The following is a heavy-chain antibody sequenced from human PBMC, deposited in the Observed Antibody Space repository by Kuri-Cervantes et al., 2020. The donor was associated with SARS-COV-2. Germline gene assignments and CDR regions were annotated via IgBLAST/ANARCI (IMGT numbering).Heavy chain of an antibody. D-gene: IGHD3-10*01. CDR3: ARRAGGGRRDFDY. J-gene: IGHJ4*02. CDR2: IYHSGST. CDR1: GYSISSGYY. Sequence: SETLSLTCTVSGYSISSGYYWGWIRQPPGKGLEWIGGIYHSGSTNYNRSLKSRVTVSVDTSKNQFSLRLSSVTAADSAVYCCARRAGGGRRDFDYWGQGTLVTVSS. V-gene: IGHV4-38-2*02.